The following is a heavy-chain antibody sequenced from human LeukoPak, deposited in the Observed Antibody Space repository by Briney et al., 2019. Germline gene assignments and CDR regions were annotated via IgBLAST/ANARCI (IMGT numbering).Heavy chain of an antibody. CDR2: ISGSGGST. V-gene: IGHV3-23*01. CDR3: AKIWFGELSPTEDDY. D-gene: IGHD3-10*01. Sequence: GGSLRLSCAASGFTFSSYAMSWVRQAPGKGLEWVSAISGSGGSTYYADSVKGRFTISRDNSKNTPYLQMNSLRAEDTAVYYCAKIWFGELSPTEDDYWGQGTLVTVSS. CDR1: GFTFSSYA. J-gene: IGHJ4*02.